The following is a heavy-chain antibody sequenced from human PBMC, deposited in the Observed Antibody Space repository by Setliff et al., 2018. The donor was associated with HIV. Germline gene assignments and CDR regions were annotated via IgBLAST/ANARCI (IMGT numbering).Heavy chain of an antibody. J-gene: IGHJ5*02. CDR3: AAVAGGYYYDSSGYYSVEFDP. Sequence: SETLSLTCTVSGGSISSHYWSWIRQPPGKGLEWIGSIYYSGSTNYNPSLKSRVTISVDTSKNQFSLKLSSVTAADMAAYYCAAVAGGYYYDSSGYYSVEFDPWGQGTLVTVSS. CDR1: GGSISSHY. V-gene: IGHV4-59*11. D-gene: IGHD3-22*01. CDR2: IYYSGST.